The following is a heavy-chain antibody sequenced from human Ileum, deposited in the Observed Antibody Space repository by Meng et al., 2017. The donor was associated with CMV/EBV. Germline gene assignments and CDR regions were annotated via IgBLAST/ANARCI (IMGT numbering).Heavy chain of an antibody. J-gene: IGHJ3*02. V-gene: IGHV4-59*01. CDR1: GGSISTYY. CDR3: ASLRSRNAFNI. CDR2: IYYSGRT. Sequence: SETLSLTCTVSGGSISTYYWSWIRQPPGKGLEWLGDIYYSGRTTYNPALNSRVTISVDTSKNQFSLKLSSVTPADTAVYCCASLRSRNAFNIWGQGTMVTVSS.